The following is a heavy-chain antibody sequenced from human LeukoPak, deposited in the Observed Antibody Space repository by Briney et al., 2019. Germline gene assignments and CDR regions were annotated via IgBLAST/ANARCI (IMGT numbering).Heavy chain of an antibody. V-gene: IGHV1-69*05. J-gene: IGHJ4*02. CDR1: GGTFSSYA. CDR3: ASPPEMATIYQRDH. D-gene: IGHD5-24*01. Sequence: ASVKVSCKASGGTFSSYAISWVRQAPGQGLEWMGGIIPIFGTANYAQKFQGRVTITTDESTSTAYMELSSLRSEDTAVYYCASPPEMATIYQRDHGGQGTLVTVSS. CDR2: IIPIFGTA.